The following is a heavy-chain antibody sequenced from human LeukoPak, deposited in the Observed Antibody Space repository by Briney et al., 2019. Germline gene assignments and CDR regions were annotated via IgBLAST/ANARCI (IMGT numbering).Heavy chain of an antibody. V-gene: IGHV1-58*02. CDR2: IVVGSGNT. CDR1: GFTFTSSA. CDR3: AAGPYYYDSSGYHWAEYFQH. Sequence: TSVKVSCKASGFTFTSSAMQWVRQARGQRLEWIGWIVVGSGNTNYAQKFQERVTITRDMSTSTAYMELSSLRYEDTAVYYCAAGPYYYDSSGYHWAEYFQHWGQGTLVTVSS. J-gene: IGHJ1*01. D-gene: IGHD3-22*01.